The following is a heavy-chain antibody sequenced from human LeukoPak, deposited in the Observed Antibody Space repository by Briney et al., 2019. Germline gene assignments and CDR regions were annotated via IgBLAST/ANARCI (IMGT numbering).Heavy chain of an antibody. CDR2: FNPSGGST. CDR1: GYTFTSYY. D-gene: IGHD6-19*01. V-gene: IGHV1-46*01. Sequence: ASVKVSCKASGYTFTSYYMHWVRQAPGQGLEWMGIFNPSGGSTSYAQKFQGRVTMTRDTSTSTVYMELSSLRSEDTAVYYCARAHSIAVAGTRIMGYWGQGTLVTVSS. CDR3: ARAHSIAVAGTRIMGY. J-gene: IGHJ4*02.